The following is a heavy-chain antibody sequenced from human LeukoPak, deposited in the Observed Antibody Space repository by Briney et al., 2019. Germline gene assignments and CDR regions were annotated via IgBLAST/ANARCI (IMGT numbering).Heavy chain of an antibody. CDR2: ISYDGSDK. CDR3: AASLVVTPEDGAFDI. J-gene: IGHJ3*02. V-gene: IGHV3-30*03. D-gene: IGHD4-23*01. CDR1: GFTFSSYG. Sequence: PGGSLRLSCAASGFTFSSYGMHWVRQAPGKGLEWVAVISYDGSDKYYADSVKGRFTISRDNSKNTLYLQMNSLRAEDTAVYYCAASLVVTPEDGAFDIWGQGTMVTVSS.